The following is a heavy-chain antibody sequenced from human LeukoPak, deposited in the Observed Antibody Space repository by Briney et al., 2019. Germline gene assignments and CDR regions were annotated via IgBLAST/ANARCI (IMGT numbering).Heavy chain of an antibody. CDR1: GGSISSGGYY. V-gene: IGHV4-31*03. J-gene: IGHJ4*02. CDR3: ARDYQGDYFSY. D-gene: IGHD3-16*02. Sequence: PSQTLSLTCTVTGGSISSGGYYWSWIRQHPGKGLEWIGFPYYTGSTYYNPSLKSRVTISIETSKNQFSLNLTSVTAADTAMYYCARDYQGDYFSYWGQGTLVTVSS. CDR2: PYYTGST.